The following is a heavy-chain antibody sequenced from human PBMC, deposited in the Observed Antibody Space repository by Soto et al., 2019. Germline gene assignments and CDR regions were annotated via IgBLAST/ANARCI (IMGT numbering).Heavy chain of an antibody. J-gene: IGHJ6*02. V-gene: IGHV4-61*01. Sequence: SSETLSLSCTVSGGSVSSGSYYWSWIRQPPGKGLEWIGYIYYSGSTNYNPSLKSRVTISVDTSKNQFSLKLSSVTAADTAVYYCARESWGDGSNYYYGMDVWGQGTTVTVSS. D-gene: IGHD2-21*02. CDR3: ARESWGDGSNYYYGMDV. CDR2: IYYSGST. CDR1: GGSVSSGSYY.